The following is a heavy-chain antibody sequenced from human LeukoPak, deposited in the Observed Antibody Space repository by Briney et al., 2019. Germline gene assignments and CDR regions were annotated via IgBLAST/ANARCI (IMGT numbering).Heavy chain of an antibody. CDR2: IYYSGST. CDR1: GGSISSYY. J-gene: IGHJ4*02. D-gene: IGHD6-13*01. V-gene: IGHV4-59*01. CDR3: ARVVAAASNPTLDY. Sequence: PSETLSLTCTVSGGSISSYYWSWIRQPPGKGLEWIGYIYYSGSTNYNPSLKSRVTISVDTSKNQFSLKLSSVTAADTAVYYCARVVAAASNPTLDYWGQGTLVTVSS.